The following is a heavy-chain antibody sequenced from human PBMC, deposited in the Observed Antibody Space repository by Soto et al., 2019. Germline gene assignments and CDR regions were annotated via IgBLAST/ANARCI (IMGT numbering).Heavy chain of an antibody. Sequence: QVQLQESGPGLVKPSQTLSLTCTVSGGSISSGGYYWSWIRQHPGKGLEWIGDIYYSGSTYYNPSLKSRVTIAVDTSKNQFSLKLSSVTAADTAVYYCATHGGLATMYFDYWGQGTLVTVSS. J-gene: IGHJ4*02. D-gene: IGHD5-12*01. V-gene: IGHV4-31*03. CDR3: ATHGGLATMYFDY. CDR1: GGSISSGGYY. CDR2: IYYSGST.